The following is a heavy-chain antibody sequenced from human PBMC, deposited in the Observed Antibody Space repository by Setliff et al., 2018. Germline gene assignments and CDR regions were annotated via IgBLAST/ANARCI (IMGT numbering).Heavy chain of an antibody. J-gene: IGHJ6*03. V-gene: IGHV4-59*08. D-gene: IGHD6-13*01. Sequence: SETLSLTCTVSGGSISSSYWSWIRQPPGKGLEWIGYFYHSGSMNYNPSLKGRVTMSVDTSNNQLSLKLTSVSAADTAVYYCARQPYSTTYYYYYYYMDVWGKGTTVTVSS. CDR1: GGSISSSY. CDR2: FYHSGSM. CDR3: ARQPYSTTYYYYYYYMDV.